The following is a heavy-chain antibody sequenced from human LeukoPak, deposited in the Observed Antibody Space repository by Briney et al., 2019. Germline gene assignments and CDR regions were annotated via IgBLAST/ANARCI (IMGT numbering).Heavy chain of an antibody. J-gene: IGHJ4*02. V-gene: IGHV3-48*02. CDR2: ISSSGNTI. D-gene: IGHD3-16*02. CDR1: KFTFGDYG. CDR3: VRDWGNDREFDY. Sequence: PGGSLRLSCIASKFTFGDYGMNWVRQTPGKGLAWASFISSSGNTIYYTDSVKGRFTISRDNAKNSVNLQMSSLREEDTAVYYCVRDWGNDREFDYWGQGTLVTVSS.